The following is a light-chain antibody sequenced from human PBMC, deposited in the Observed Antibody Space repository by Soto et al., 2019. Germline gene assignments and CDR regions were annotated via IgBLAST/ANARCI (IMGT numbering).Light chain of an antibody. Sequence: EILMTQSPATLSVSPGERATLSCRASQSVGSNLAWYQQKPGQAPRLLIYGASTRGTGIPPRFSGSGSGTEFTLTINSLQSEDFAVYYCQQYNNWPLTFGGGTKVDI. CDR3: QQYNNWPLT. CDR2: GAS. V-gene: IGKV3-15*01. J-gene: IGKJ4*01. CDR1: QSVGSN.